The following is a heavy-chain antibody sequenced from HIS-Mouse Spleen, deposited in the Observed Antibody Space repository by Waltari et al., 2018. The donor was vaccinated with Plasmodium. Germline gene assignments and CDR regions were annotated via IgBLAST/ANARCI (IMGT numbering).Heavy chain of an antibody. Sequence: QVQLVQSGAEVKKPGASVKVSCKASGYTFTRYYMHWVRQAPGQGLEWMGIINPVGGSTSYAQKFQGRVTMTRDTSTSTVYMELSSLGSEDTAVYYCGRDCGSPGSSSSYYYGMDVWGQGTTVTVSS. CDR1: GYTFTRYY. CDR3: GRDCGSPGSSSSYYYGMDV. CDR2: INPVGGST. D-gene: IGHD6-6*01. J-gene: IGHJ6*02. V-gene: IGHV1-46*03.